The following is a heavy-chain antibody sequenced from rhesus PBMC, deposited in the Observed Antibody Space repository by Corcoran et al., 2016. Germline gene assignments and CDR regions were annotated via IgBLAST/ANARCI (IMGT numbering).Heavy chain of an antibody. V-gene: IGHV3-178*02. D-gene: IGHD3-9*01. CDR2: SSNGGGNS. Sequence: EVQLVESGGGLAKPGGSMRLSCGASGFSFSDSYLDWVRQTPGKGLEWGTRSSNGGGNSWYADSVKGRFTISRENAKNTLYLQMISLRGEDTAVYYCVKEDVYWGQGVLVTVSS. CDR1: GFSFSDSY. CDR3: VKEDVY. J-gene: IGHJ4*01.